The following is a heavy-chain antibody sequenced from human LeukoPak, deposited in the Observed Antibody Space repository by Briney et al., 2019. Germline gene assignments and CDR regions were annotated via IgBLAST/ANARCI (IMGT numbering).Heavy chain of an antibody. CDR2: ISGSGTGT. Sequence: GGSLRLSCAASGFTFSSSAMSWVRQAPGKGLYWVSAISGSGTGTYYADSVKGRFTISRDNSKNTLYLQINSLRAEDTAVYYCAKEGGTGTRFDHWGQGTLVTVSS. CDR3: AKEGGTGTRFDH. D-gene: IGHD1-7*01. V-gene: IGHV3-23*01. J-gene: IGHJ4*02. CDR1: GFTFSSSA.